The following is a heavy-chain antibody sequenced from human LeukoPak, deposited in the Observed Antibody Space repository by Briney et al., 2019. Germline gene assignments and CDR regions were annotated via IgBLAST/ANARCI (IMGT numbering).Heavy chain of an antibody. D-gene: IGHD6-13*01. V-gene: IGHV6-1*01. J-gene: IGHJ5*02. CDR2: TYYRSKWYN. Sequence: SQTLSLTCATSGDSVSSNSVAWNWIRQSPSRGLEWLGRTYYRSKWYNDYAVTVKSRITINPDTSKNQFSLQLNSVTPEDTAVYYCARDIAARRSGWFDPWGQGTLVTVSS. CDR1: GDSVSSNSVA. CDR3: ARDIAARRSGWFDP.